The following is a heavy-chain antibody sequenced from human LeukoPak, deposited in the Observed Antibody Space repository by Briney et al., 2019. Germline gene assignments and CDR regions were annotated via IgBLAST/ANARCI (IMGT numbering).Heavy chain of an antibody. D-gene: IGHD2-21*02. J-gene: IGHJ4*02. Sequence: SETLSLTCTVSGGSFSTYYWSWIRQPAGKGLEWIGRIYTSGSTNYNPSLKSRVTMSVDTSKNQFSLNLSSVTAADTAVYYCARAYCVGDCTVLHIYFDNWGQGTLVTVSS. CDR2: IYTSGST. V-gene: IGHV4-4*07. CDR3: ARAYCVGDCTVLHIYFDN. CDR1: GGSFSTYY.